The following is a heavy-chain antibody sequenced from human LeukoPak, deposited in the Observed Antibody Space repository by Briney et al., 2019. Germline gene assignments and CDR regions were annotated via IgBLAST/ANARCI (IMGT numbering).Heavy chain of an antibody. D-gene: IGHD1-26*01. J-gene: IGHJ4*02. CDR1: RFTFSSSA. Sequence: PGGSLRLSCAASRFTFSSSAMSWVRQAPGKGLEWVSGITYSGGSTYYVDSVKGRFTISRDNSKNTLYLQMNSLRAEDTAAYYCAKGGSGNFPFDYWGQGTLVTVSS. V-gene: IGHV3-23*01. CDR2: ITYSGGST. CDR3: AKGGSGNFPFDY.